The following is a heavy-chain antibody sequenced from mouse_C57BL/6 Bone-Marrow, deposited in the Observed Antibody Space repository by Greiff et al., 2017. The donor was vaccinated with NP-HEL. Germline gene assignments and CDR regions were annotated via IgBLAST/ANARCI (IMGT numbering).Heavy chain of an antibody. CDR1: GYTFTSYG. J-gene: IGHJ2*01. D-gene: IGHD1-1*01. Sequence: QVQLQQSGAELARPGASVKLSCKASGYTFTSYGISWVKQRTGQGLEWIGEIYPRSGNTYYNEKFKGKATLTADKSSSTAYRGLRSRPSDDSAVYFCARDTRYYFDYWGQGTTLTVSS. V-gene: IGHV1-81*01. CDR2: IYPRSGNT. CDR3: ARDTRYYFDY.